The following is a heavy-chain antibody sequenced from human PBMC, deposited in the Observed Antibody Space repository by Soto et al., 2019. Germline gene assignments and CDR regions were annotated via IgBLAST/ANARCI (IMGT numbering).Heavy chain of an antibody. CDR2: IYYSGST. Sequence: SETLSLTCTVSGGSISSGGYYWSWIRQHPGKGLEWIGYIYYSGSTYYNPSLKSRVTISVDTSKNQFSLKLSSVTAADTAVYYCAREWDGYGSGNSYYYGMDVWGQGTTVTVSS. CDR3: AREWDGYGSGNSYYYGMDV. CDR1: GGSISSGGYY. J-gene: IGHJ6*02. V-gene: IGHV4-31*03. D-gene: IGHD3-10*01.